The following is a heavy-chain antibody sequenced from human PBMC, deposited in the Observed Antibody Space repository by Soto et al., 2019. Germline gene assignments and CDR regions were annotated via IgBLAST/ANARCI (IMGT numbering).Heavy chain of an antibody. CDR3: ARHPSGLRLRNYFDY. J-gene: IGHJ4*02. D-gene: IGHD4-17*01. CDR1: GYSFTSYW. V-gene: IGHV5-51*01. CDR2: IYPGGSDT. Sequence: GESLKISCKCSGYSFTSYWIGLVRQMPGKGLEWMGIIYPGGSDTRYSPSFQGQVTISADKPISTAYLQWSSLKASDTAMYYYARHPSGLRLRNYFDYWGQGTLVTVSS.